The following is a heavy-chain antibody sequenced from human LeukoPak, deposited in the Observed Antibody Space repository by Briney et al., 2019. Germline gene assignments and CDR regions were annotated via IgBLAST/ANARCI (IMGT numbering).Heavy chain of an antibody. V-gene: IGHV3-30*02. CDR2: IRYDGSNK. D-gene: IGHD1-26*01. J-gene: IGHJ4*02. Sequence: GGSLRLSCAASGFTFSSYGMHWVRQAPGKGLEWVAFIRYDGSNKYYADSVKGRFTISRDNSKNTLYLQMNSLRAEDTAVYYCAKDHGGATGCFDYWGQGTLVTVSS. CDR3: AKDHGGATGCFDY. CDR1: GFTFSSYG.